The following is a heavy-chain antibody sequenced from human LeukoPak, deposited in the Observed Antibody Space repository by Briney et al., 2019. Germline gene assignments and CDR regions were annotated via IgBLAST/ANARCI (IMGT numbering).Heavy chain of an antibody. D-gene: IGHD3-3*01. Sequence: GGSLRLSCAASGFIFSDHWMHWVRQAPGKGLVWLSRINNDGSSTIYADSVKGRFTFSRDNAENTLFLEMSSLRDEDTAVYYCVRERNNFWSGHHSIFDSWGQGTLVTVSS. CDR3: VRERNNFWSGHHSIFDS. V-gene: IGHV3-74*01. CDR1: GFIFSDHW. J-gene: IGHJ4*02. CDR2: INNDGSST.